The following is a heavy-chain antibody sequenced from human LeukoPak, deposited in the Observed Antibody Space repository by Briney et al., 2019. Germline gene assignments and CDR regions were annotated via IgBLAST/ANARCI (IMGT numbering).Heavy chain of an antibody. V-gene: IGHV4-59*01. D-gene: IGHD6-13*01. J-gene: IGHJ4*02. CDR3: ARAGIAAAGASYYFDY. CDR1: GGSFSGYY. Sequence: SETLSLTCAVYGGSFSGYYWSWIRQPPGKGLEWIGYIYYSGSTNYNPSLKSRVTISVDTSKNQFSLKLSSVTAADTAVYYCARAGIAAAGASYYFDYWGQGTLVTVSS. CDR2: IYYSGST.